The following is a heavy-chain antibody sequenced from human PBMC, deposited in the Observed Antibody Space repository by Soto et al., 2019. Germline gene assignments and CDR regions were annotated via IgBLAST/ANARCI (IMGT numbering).Heavy chain of an antibody. D-gene: IGHD5-18*01. CDR3: ARGLNGYLHYFDY. J-gene: IGHJ4*02. CDR1: GYTFTSYG. V-gene: IGHV1-18*01. Sequence: ASVKVSCKASGYTFTSYGISWVRQAPGQGLEWMGWISAYNGNTNYAQKLQGRVTITRDTSAGTAYMELSSLRSEDTAVYYCARGLNGYLHYFDYWGQGTPVTVSS. CDR2: ISAYNGNT.